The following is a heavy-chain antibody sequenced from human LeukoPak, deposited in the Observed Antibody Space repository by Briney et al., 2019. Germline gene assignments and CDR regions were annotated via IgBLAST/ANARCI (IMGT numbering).Heavy chain of an antibody. CDR1: GFTFSSYG. J-gene: IGHJ4*02. CDR2: IRYDGSNK. CDR3: LWFGETHAW. Sequence: PGGSLRLSCAASGFTFSSYGMHWVRQAPGKGPEWVAFIRYDGSNKYYADSVKGRFTISRDNSKNTLYLQMSSLRAEDTAVYYCLWFGETHAWWGQGTLVTVSS. D-gene: IGHD3-10*01. V-gene: IGHV3-30*02.